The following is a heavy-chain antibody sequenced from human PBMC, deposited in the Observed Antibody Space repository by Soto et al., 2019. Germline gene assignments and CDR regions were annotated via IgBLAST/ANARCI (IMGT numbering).Heavy chain of an antibody. J-gene: IGHJ4*02. CDR3: ARGDWWLFDS. D-gene: IGHD2-8*02. CDR1: GYTFTYYA. CDR2: INAGNGNT. V-gene: IGHV1-3*05. Sequence: QVQLVQSGAEEKKPGASVKVSCKASGYTFTYYAIHWVRQAPGQRLEWMGWINAGNGNTKYSQKFQGRVTITRDTSASTAYMELSSLRSEDTAVYYCARGDWWLFDSWGQGTLVTVSS.